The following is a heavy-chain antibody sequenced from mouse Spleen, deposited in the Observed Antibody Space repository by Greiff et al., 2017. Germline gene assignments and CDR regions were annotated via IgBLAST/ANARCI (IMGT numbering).Heavy chain of an antibody. CDR1: GFTFSDYY. CDR3: ARPPSGGRGWYFDV. D-gene: IGHD3-3*01. V-gene: IGHV5-12*02. J-gene: IGHJ1*01. Sequence: EVKLVESGGGLVQPGGSLKLSCATSGFTFSDYYMYWVRQTPEKRLEWVAYISNGGGSTYYPDTVKGRFTISRDNAKNTLYLQMSRLKSEDTAMYYCARPPSGGRGWYFDVWGAGTTVTVSS. CDR2: ISNGGGST.